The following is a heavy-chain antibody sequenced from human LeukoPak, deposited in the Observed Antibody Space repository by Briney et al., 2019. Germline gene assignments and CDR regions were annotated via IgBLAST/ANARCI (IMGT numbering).Heavy chain of an antibody. CDR3: ARRGCSSTSCYAYYYYMDV. CDR1: GYDFTTYW. D-gene: IGHD2-2*01. CDR2: IYPDDSDT. V-gene: IGHV5-51*01. Sequence: GESLKISCMTSGYDFTTYWIGWVRQRPGKGLEWMGIIYPDDSDTRYSPSFQGQVTISADKSISTAYLQWSSLKASDTAMYYCARRGCSSTSCYAYYYYMDVWGKGTTVTVSS. J-gene: IGHJ6*03.